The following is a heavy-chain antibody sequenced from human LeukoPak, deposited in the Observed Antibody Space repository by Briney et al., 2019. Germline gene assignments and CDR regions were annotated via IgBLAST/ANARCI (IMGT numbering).Heavy chain of an antibody. Sequence: GGSLRLSCAASGFTFSSYGIHWVRQAPGKGLEWVAFIRYDEYYADSVKGRFTISGDNSKNMLYLQMNSLRAEDTAVYYCAKSGRGSYSLVGFEIWGQGTMVTVSS. CDR1: GFTFSSYG. J-gene: IGHJ3*02. CDR2: IRYDE. D-gene: IGHD1-26*01. V-gene: IGHV3-30*02. CDR3: AKSGRGSYSLVGFEI.